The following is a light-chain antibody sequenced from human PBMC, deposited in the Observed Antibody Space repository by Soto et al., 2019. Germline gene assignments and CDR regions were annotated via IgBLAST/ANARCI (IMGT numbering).Light chain of an antibody. V-gene: IGKV3-11*01. CDR2: GAT. J-gene: IGKJ2*01. CDR3: QQRDSGPPYN. Sequence: EVLLTQSPVTLSLSPGERATLSCRASQSVSGYLSWYQQKPGQAPRLLIFGATNRATGVPVRFSGSGSGTDFTLTISSLEPEDFAVYYCQQRDSGPPYNFGQGTKLEIK. CDR1: QSVSGY.